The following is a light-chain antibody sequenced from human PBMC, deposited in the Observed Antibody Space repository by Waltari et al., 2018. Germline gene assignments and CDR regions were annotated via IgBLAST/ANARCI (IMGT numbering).Light chain of an antibody. J-gene: IGKJ4*01. V-gene: IGKV3-15*01. Sequence: EIVMTQSPATLSVSPGERATLSCRARQSVSSNLAWYQQKPGQAPRLLIYGATSRATGFAARFSGSGSGTDFTLTISSLQSEDFAVYYCQQYYNWPLTFGGGTTVEIK. CDR1: QSVSSN. CDR3: QQYYNWPLT. CDR2: GAT.